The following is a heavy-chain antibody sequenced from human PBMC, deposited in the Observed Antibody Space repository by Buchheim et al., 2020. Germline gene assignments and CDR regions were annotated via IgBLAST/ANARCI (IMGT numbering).Heavy chain of an antibody. D-gene: IGHD6-6*01. CDR3: ARDREIEYSSSSGFYYYGMDV. CDR2: INPNSGGT. V-gene: IGHV1-2*04. Sequence: QVQLVQFGAEVKKPGASVKVSCKASGYTFTGYYMHWVRQAPGQGLEWMGWINPNSGGTNYAQKFQGWVTMTRDTSISTAYMELSRLRSDDTAVYYCARDREIEYSSSSGFYYYGMDVWGQGTT. CDR1: GYTFTGYY. J-gene: IGHJ6*02.